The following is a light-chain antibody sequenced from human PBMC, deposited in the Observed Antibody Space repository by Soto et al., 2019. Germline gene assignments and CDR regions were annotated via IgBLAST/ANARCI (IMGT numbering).Light chain of an antibody. Sequence: ERVMTQSTATLPVSPGEKITLSCGASQSVSSNLAWYQQKPGQAPRLLIYGASTRATGIPARFRGCGAGTEFSLTIGGLQSEDFAVYYCQQYNNWPIAFGQGTRLEIK. CDR2: GAS. CDR1: QSVSSN. V-gene: IGKV3-15*01. J-gene: IGKJ5*01. CDR3: QQYNNWPIA.